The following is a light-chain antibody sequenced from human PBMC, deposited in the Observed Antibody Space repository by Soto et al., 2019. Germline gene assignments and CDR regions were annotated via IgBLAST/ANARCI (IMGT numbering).Light chain of an antibody. CDR2: DAS. J-gene: IGKJ1*01. V-gene: IGKV3-15*01. Sequence: EIVLTQAPATVSVSLGERLTLSWRASQSVISYFAWYQQKPGQAPRLLIYDASTRATGIPARFSGSGSGTEFTLTISILQPDYFATYCWQQNNCHPLTFGQGTQV. CDR3: QQNNCHPLT. CDR1: QSVISY.